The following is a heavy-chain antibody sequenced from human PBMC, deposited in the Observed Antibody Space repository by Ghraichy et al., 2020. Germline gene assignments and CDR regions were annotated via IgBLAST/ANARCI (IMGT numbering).Heavy chain of an antibody. V-gene: IGHV4-4*07. J-gene: IGHJ3*02. D-gene: IGHD5-12*01. CDR3: AKNSYDVTAFDI. CDR2: IYTSGNT. CDR1: GASISSYY. Sequence: SETLSLTCTVSGASISSYYWSWIRQPAGKGLEWIGRIYTSGNTNYNPSLNSRVTMSVDTSKNQLSLKLSSVTAADTAVYYCAKNSYDVTAFDIWGQGTMVTLSS.